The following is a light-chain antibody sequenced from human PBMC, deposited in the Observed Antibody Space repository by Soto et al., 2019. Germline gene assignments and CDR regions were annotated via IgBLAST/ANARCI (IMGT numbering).Light chain of an antibody. CDR1: QSVNRW. V-gene: IGKV1-5*01. CDR3: QQYYTFPYI. Sequence: DIQMTQSPSTLSASVGDRVTISCRASQSVNRWLAWYQQRPGKAPRLLIYDASNLESGVPSRFSGSGSGTEFTLTITSLHPDPFATYSCQQYYTFPYIFGQGTKVDI. CDR2: DAS. J-gene: IGKJ2*01.